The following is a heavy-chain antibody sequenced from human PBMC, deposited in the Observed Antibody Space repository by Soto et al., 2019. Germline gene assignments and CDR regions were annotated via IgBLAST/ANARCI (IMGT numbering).Heavy chain of an antibody. V-gene: IGHV1-3*01. J-gene: IGHJ6*02. D-gene: IGHD6-13*01. Sequence: QVQLVQAGAEVKKPGASVKVSCKASGYTFTSYAMHWVRQAPGQRLEWMGWINAGNGNTKYSQKFQGRVTITRDTYASTAYMELSSLRSEDTAVYYCARVRPGTHYYSSVMDVWGQGTTVTVSS. CDR1: GYTFTSYA. CDR2: INAGNGNT. CDR3: ARVRPGTHYYSSVMDV.